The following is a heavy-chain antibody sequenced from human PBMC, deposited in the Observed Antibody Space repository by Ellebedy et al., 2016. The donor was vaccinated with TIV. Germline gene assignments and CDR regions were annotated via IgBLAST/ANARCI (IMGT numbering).Heavy chain of an antibody. CDR1: GGSISSGGYY. CDR3: ARGIFGDYGPADAFDI. D-gene: IGHD4-17*01. J-gene: IGHJ3*02. CDR2: IYYSGST. V-gene: IGHV4-61*08. Sequence: MPSETLSLTCTASGGSISSGGYYWSWIRQHPGKGLEWIGYIYYSGSTNYNPSLKSRFTISVDTSKNQFSLNLSSVTAADTAVYYCARGIFGDYGPADAFDIWGQGTMVTVSS.